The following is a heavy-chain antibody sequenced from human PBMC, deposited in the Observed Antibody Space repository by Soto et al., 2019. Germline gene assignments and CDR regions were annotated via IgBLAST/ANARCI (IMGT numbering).Heavy chain of an antibody. CDR3: ARGSIVLMVYALFDP. Sequence: SETLSLTCTVSGGSISSGGYYWSWIRQHPGKGLEWIGYIYYSGSTYYNPSLKSRVTISVDTSKNQFSLKLSSVTAADTVVYYCARGSIVLMVYALFDPWGQGTLVTVSS. D-gene: IGHD2-8*01. J-gene: IGHJ5*02. V-gene: IGHV4-31*03. CDR1: GGSISSGGYY. CDR2: IYYSGST.